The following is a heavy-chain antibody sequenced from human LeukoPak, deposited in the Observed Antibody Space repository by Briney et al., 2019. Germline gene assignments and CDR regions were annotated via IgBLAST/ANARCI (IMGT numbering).Heavy chain of an antibody. Sequence: PSETLSLTCTVSGGSISSSDYYWGWVRQPPGKGLEWIGSINYSGKTYYNPSLQSRVTISADTSKNQFSLKLSSVTAADTAVYFCTSDKGRWHLDYWGQGTLVTVSS. CDR2: INYSGKT. J-gene: IGHJ4*02. CDR1: GGSISSSDYY. CDR3: TSDKGRWHLDY. D-gene: IGHD5-24*01. V-gene: IGHV4-39*07.